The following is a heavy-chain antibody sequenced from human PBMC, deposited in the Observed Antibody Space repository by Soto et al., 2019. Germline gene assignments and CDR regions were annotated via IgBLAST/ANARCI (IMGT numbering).Heavy chain of an antibody. CDR1: GNTFTSYD. J-gene: IGHJ4*02. V-gene: IGHV1-8*01. Sequence: QVQLVQSGAEVKKPGASVKVSCKASGNTFTSYDINWVRQATGHGLEWMGWINPNSGNIGYAQKFQGRVTMTRDTAIRTAYMEVSRLRSDDTAVYYCARGRASGSYYLLDYWGPGTLVTVSS. D-gene: IGHD3-10*01. CDR2: INPNSGNI. CDR3: ARGRASGSYYLLDY.